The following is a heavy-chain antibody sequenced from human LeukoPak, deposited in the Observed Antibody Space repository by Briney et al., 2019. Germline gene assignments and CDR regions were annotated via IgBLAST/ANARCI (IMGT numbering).Heavy chain of an antibody. Sequence: ASVKVSCKASGYTFTNYDINWVRQATGQGLEWLGWMNPDSGNTGYAPRFQGRVTLTRDTSISTAYMELRSLRSDDTAVYYCARAGTGDRVLRDWGQGTLVTVSS. J-gene: IGHJ4*02. CDR1: GYTFTNYD. CDR3: ARAGTGDRVLRD. CDR2: MNPDSGNT. D-gene: IGHD4-17*01. V-gene: IGHV1-8*01.